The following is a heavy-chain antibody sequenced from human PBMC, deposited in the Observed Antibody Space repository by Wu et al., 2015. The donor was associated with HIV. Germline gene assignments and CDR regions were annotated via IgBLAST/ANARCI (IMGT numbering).Heavy chain of an antibody. J-gene: IGHJ6*02. CDR1: GGTFYDFA. D-gene: IGHD1-1*01. Sequence: QVQLLQSGAEVKKPGSSVTVSCKISGGTFYDFAVNWVRQAPGQGLEWVGAVIPLFETTHYAQKFRDRVTITTDESTSTAYMELRSLTSEDTAIYYCAKTNRIVTNGIDFYHYYGMDVWGQGTTVTVS. CDR3: AKTNRIVTNGIDFYHYYGMDV. V-gene: IGHV1-69*05. CDR2: VIPLFETT.